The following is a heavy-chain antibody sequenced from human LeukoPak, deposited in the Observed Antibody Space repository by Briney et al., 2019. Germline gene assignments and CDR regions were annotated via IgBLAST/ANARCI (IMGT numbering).Heavy chain of an antibody. CDR2: ISYSGST. D-gene: IGHD3-10*01. V-gene: IGHV4-39*01. CDR1: GGSISSSNYY. Sequence: PSETLSLTCTVSGGSISSSNYYWGWIRQPPGKGLEWIGSISYSGSTYYNPSLRSRVTISVDTSKNQFSLKLSSVTAADTAVYYCATLLWFGELSNWFDPWGQGTLVTVSS. CDR3: ATLLWFGELSNWFDP. J-gene: IGHJ5*02.